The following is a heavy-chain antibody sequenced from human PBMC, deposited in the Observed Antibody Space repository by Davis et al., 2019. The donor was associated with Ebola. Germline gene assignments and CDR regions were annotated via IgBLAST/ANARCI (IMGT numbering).Heavy chain of an antibody. J-gene: IGHJ3*01. CDR3: ARIRTTSFSEPFDV. CDR2: IDSDDDK. Sequence: SGPTLVKPTQTLTLTCTFSGFSLDASSMCVNWIRQSPGKALEWLARIDSDDDKFYSPSLRTRLTISKDTSKGQVVLTLTNVDPRDTATYFCARIRTTSFSEPFDVWGQGAKVIVSS. V-gene: IGHV2-70*17. CDR1: GFSLDASSMC. D-gene: IGHD2-2*01.